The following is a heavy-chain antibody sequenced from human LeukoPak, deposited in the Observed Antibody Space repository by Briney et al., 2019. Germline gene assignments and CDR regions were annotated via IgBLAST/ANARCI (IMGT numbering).Heavy chain of an antibody. CDR1: GGAFSGYF. CDR2: INHSGST. CDR3: ARGSALTIGIDP. Sequence: SETLSLTCAVYGGAFSGYFWTWMRQPPGKGLEWIGEINHSGSTNCNPSLKSRVTISVDTSKNQFSLNLTSVTAADTATYYCARGSALTIGIDPWGQGTLVTVSS. D-gene: IGHD3-10*01. V-gene: IGHV4-34*01. J-gene: IGHJ5*01.